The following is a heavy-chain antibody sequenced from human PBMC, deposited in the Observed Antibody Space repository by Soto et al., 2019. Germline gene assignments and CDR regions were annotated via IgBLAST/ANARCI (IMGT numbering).Heavy chain of an antibody. CDR1: GGSISSSSYY. CDR2: IYYSGST. V-gene: IGHV4-39*01. CDR3: ARHLYGSGREGPWFDP. D-gene: IGHD3-10*01. J-gene: IGHJ5*02. Sequence: SETLSLTCTVSGGSISSSSYYWGWIRQPPGKGLEWIGSIYYSGSTYYNPSLESRVTISVDTSKNQFSLKLSSVTAADTAVYYCARHLYGSGREGPWFDPWGQGTLVT.